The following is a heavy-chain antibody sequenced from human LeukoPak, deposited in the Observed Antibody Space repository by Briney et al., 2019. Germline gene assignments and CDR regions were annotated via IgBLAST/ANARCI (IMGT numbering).Heavy chain of an antibody. CDR3: ARGIAAAGTGTFYYFDY. J-gene: IGHJ4*02. CDR1: GGSISSYY. Sequence: SETLSLTCTVSGGSISSYYWSWIRQPAGKGLEWIGRIYTSGSTNYNPSLKSRVTMSVGTSKNQFSLKLSSVTAADTAVYYCARGIAAAGTGTFYYFDYWGQGTLVTVSS. D-gene: IGHD6-13*01. V-gene: IGHV4-4*07. CDR2: IYTSGST.